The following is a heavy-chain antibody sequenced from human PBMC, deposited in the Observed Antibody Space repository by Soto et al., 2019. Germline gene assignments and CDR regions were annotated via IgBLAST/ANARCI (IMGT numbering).Heavy chain of an antibody. V-gene: IGHV3-7*01. J-gene: IGHJ5*02. Sequence: GGSLKLSCAASGFTFSSYWMSWVRQAPGKGLEWGANIKQEGSEKYYVDSVKGRFTISRDNAKNSLYLQMNSLSAEDTAVYYSSRVGLGYCSSTSCLNWFDPWGQGTLVTVSS. CDR2: IKQEGSEK. D-gene: IGHD2-2*01. CDR3: SRVGLGYCSSTSCLNWFDP. CDR1: GFTFSSYW.